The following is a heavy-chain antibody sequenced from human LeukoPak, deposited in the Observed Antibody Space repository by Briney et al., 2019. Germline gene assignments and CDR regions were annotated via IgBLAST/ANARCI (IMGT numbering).Heavy chain of an antibody. CDR1: GYTFTSYG. Sequence: ASVKVSCKASGYTFTSYGIIWVRQAPGQGLEWMGWISAYNGNTNYAQKLQGRVTMTTDTSTSTAYMELRSLRSDDTAVYYCARDPFYYGGNSPHDYWGQGTLVTVSS. V-gene: IGHV1-18*01. D-gene: IGHD4-23*01. CDR2: ISAYNGNT. J-gene: IGHJ4*02. CDR3: ARDPFYYGGNSPHDY.